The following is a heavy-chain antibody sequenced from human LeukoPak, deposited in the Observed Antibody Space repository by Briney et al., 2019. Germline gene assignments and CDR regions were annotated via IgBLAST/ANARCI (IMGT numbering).Heavy chain of an antibody. Sequence: GGSLRLSCAASGFTFSSYAMSWVRQAPGKGLEWVSAISGSGGSTYYADSVKGRFTISRDNSKNTLYLQMNSLRAEGTAVYYCAKDPRSSYYYDSSGYSSGAFDIWGQGTMVTVSS. CDR3: AKDPRSSYYYDSSGYSSGAFDI. CDR1: GFTFSSYA. CDR2: ISGSGGST. D-gene: IGHD3-22*01. V-gene: IGHV3-23*01. J-gene: IGHJ3*02.